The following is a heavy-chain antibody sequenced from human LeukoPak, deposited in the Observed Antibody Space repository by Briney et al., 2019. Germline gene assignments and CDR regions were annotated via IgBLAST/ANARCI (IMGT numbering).Heavy chain of an antibody. D-gene: IGHD6-6*01. Sequence: PSETLSLTCTVSGGSISSYYWSWIRQPPGKGLEWIGYIYYSGSTNYNPSLKSRVTISVDTSKNQFSLKLSSVTAADTVVYYCARSRGLRIAYWFDPWGQGTLVTVSS. CDR1: GGSISSYY. V-gene: IGHV4-59*01. CDR2: IYYSGST. J-gene: IGHJ5*02. CDR3: ARSRGLRIAYWFDP.